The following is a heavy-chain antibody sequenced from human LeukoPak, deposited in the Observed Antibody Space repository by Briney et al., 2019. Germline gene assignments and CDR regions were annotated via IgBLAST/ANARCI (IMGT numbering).Heavy chain of an antibody. D-gene: IGHD3-9*01. CDR1: GGSISSSSDY. CDR3: ARGRLTTGGWFDP. V-gene: IGHV4-39*07. J-gene: IGHJ5*01. Sequence: PSETRTLTCTVSGGSISSSSDYWSGIRQPPGKGLEWIGEINHSGSTNYNPSLKSRVTISVATSKNQFSLKLTSVTAADTAVYYCARGRLTTGGWFDPWGEGRQVTVSS. CDR2: INHSGST.